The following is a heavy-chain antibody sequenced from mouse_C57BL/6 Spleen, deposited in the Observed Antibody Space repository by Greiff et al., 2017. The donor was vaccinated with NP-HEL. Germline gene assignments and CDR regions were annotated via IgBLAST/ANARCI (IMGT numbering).Heavy chain of an antibody. CDR1: GYTFTSYW. Sequence: QVQLQQPGAELVKPGASVKLSCKASGYTFTSYWMHWVKQRPGQGLEWIGMIHPNSGSTNYNEKFKSKATLTVDKSSSTAYMQLSSLPSEDSAVDYCARITTTTVVAEDYWGQGTTLTVSS. CDR3: ARITTTTVVAEDY. J-gene: IGHJ2*01. D-gene: IGHD1-1*01. CDR2: IHPNSGST. V-gene: IGHV1-64*01.